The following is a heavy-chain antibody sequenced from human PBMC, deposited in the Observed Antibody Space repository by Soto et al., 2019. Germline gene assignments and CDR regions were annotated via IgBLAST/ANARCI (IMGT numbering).Heavy chain of an antibody. D-gene: IGHD2-15*01. Sequence: QVQLVQSGAEVKKPGASVKVSCKASGYTFTSYDINWVRQATGQGLEWMGWMNPNSGNTGYAQKFQGRVTIIRNTSISTAYMELSSLRSEETAVYYCARADRSGGIIVVVAASHYYYYMDVWGKGTTVTVSS. CDR3: ARADRSGGIIVVVAASHYYYYMDV. CDR1: GYTFTSYD. J-gene: IGHJ6*03. CDR2: MNPNSGNT. V-gene: IGHV1-8*01.